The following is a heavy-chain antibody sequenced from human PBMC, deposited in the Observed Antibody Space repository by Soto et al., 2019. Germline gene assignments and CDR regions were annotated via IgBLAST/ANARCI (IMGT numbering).Heavy chain of an antibody. CDR1: GGTFSSYA. J-gene: IGHJ5*02. V-gene: IGHV1-69*13. CDR3: ARAGGNAPISNWFDP. CDR2: IIPIFGTA. Sequence: GPSVKVSCKASGGTFSSYAISWVRQAPGQGLEWMGGIIPIFGTANYAQKFQGRVTITADESTSTAYMELSSLRSEDTAVYYCARAGGNAPISNWFDPWGQGTLVTVSS. D-gene: IGHD6-13*01.